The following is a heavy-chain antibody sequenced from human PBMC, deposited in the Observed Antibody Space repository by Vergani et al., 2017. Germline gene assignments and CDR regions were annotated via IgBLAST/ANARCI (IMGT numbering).Heavy chain of an antibody. CDR3: AKESCSSTSCYFDY. CDR1: GFTFSSYG. J-gene: IGHJ4*02. D-gene: IGHD2-2*01. V-gene: IGHV3-30*02. CDR2: IRYDGSNK. Sequence: QVQLVESGGGVVQPGGSLRLSCAASGFTFSSYGMHWVRQAPGKGLEWVAFIRYDGSNKYYADSVKGRFTISRDNSKNTLDLQMNSLRAEDTAVYYCAKESCSSTSCYFDYWGQGTLVTVSS.